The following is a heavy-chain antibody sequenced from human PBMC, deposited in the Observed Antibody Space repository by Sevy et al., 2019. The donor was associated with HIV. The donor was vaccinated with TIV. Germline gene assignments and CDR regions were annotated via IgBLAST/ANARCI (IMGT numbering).Heavy chain of an antibody. D-gene: IGHD6-13*01. CDR1: GSTVNPYA. Sequence: GGSLRLSCIASGSTVNPYAMSWVRQAPGKGLEWVAVINNSGGSTDYADSVRARFSISRDNPNVYLEMNSLRVEDTAVYYCVKEPVGYISSWYYFDYWGQGTLVTVSS. V-gene: IGHV3-23*01. J-gene: IGHJ4*02. CDR2: INNSGGST. CDR3: VKEPVGYISSWYYFDY.